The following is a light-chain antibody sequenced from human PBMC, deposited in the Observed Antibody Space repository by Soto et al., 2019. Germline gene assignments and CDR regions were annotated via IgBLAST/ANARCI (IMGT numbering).Light chain of an antibody. Sequence: EIVLTQSPVTLSLSPGERATLSCRATRSVNNFVAWYQQKPGQAPSLLISDASNRATGIPDRFSGSGSGTDFTLTINSLEPEDFVVYFCHQRAGWPPTFGGGTKVEIK. CDR1: RSVNNF. J-gene: IGKJ4*01. CDR2: DAS. V-gene: IGKV3-11*01. CDR3: HQRAGWPPT.